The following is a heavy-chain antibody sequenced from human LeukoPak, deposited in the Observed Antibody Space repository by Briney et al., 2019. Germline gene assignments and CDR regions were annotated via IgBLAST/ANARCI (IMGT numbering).Heavy chain of an antibody. V-gene: IGHV3-7*01. CDR3: ARALYNTGWYPGFFDS. CDR1: GFTFSSYW. Sequence: PGGSLRLSCAASGFTFSSYWMTWVRQAPGKGLEWVANIKRDGSDKYYVGSVDGRFTISRDNAQNSLYLQMSSLRAEDTAIYYCARALYNTGWYPGFFDSLGQGTLVTVSS. D-gene: IGHD6-19*01. CDR2: IKRDGSDK. J-gene: IGHJ4*02.